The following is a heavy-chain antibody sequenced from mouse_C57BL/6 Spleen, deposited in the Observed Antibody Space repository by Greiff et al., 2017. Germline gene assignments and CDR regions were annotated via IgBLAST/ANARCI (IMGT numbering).Heavy chain of an antibody. CDR1: GFTFSSYG. D-gene: IGHD1-1*01. CDR3: ARHGVTTVVATVDYAMDY. Sequence: EVMLVESGGDLVKPGGSLKLSCAASGFTFSSYGLSWVRQTPDKRLEWVATISSGGSYTYYPASVKGRFTISRDNAKNTLYLQMSSLKSEDTAMYYCARHGVTTVVATVDYAMDYWGQGTSVTVSS. V-gene: IGHV5-6*01. CDR2: ISSGGSYT. J-gene: IGHJ4*01.